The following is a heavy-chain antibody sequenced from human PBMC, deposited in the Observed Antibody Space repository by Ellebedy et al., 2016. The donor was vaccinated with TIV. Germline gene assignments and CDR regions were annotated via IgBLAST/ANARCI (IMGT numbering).Heavy chain of an antibody. V-gene: IGHV1-46*01. D-gene: IGHD2-2*01. Sequence: ASVKVSCKASGYTFTSYYMHWVRQAPGQGLEWMGIINPIGGSTSYAQKFQGRVTMTRDTSISTAYMELSRLRSDDTAVYYCARNPCSTTSCPWSDPWGQGTLVTVSS. CDR3: ARNPCSTTSCPWSDP. CDR2: INPIGGST. CDR1: GYTFTSYY. J-gene: IGHJ5*02.